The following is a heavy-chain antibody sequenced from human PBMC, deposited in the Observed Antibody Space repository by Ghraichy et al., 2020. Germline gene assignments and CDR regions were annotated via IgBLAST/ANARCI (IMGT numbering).Heavy chain of an antibody. CDR2: ISAYNGDT. D-gene: IGHD2-2*01. J-gene: IGHJ4*02. CDR3: ARVSVVPAAKSDY. Sequence: ASVKVSCKASGYTFTNHGINWVRQAPGQWLEWMGWISAYNGDTNYAQKLQGRVTMTTDTSTSTAYLQLRSLRSDDTAVYYCARVSVVPAAKSDYWGQGTLVTVAS. CDR1: GYTFTNHG. V-gene: IGHV1-18*04.